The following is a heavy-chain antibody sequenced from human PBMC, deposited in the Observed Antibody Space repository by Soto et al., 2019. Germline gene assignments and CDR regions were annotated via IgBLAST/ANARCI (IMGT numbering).Heavy chain of an antibody. D-gene: IGHD5-12*01. V-gene: IGHV4-59*01. CDR2: IYYSGST. CDR3: ARVMPEDSGYDYPDY. J-gene: IGHJ4*02. CDR1: GGSISSYY. Sequence: QVQLQESGPGLVKPSETLSLTCTVSGGSISSYYWSWIRQPPGKGLEWIGYIYYSGSTNYNPSLKRRVTISVDTSKNQFSLKLSSVTAADTAVYYCARVMPEDSGYDYPDYWGQGTLVTVSS.